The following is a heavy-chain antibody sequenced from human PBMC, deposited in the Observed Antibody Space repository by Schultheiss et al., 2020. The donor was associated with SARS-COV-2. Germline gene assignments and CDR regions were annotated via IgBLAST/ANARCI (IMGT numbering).Heavy chain of an antibody. CDR1: GGSVSSGSYY. V-gene: IGHV4-61*01. D-gene: IGHD3-16*01. J-gene: IGHJ4*02. CDR3: ARDLTPLGVDY. CDR2: IYYSGST. Sequence: SQTLSLTCTVSGGSVSSGSYYWSWIRQPPGKGLEWIGYIYYSGSTNYNPSLKSRVTISVDTSKNQFSLKLSSVTAADTAVYYCARDLTPLGVDYWGQGTLVTVSS.